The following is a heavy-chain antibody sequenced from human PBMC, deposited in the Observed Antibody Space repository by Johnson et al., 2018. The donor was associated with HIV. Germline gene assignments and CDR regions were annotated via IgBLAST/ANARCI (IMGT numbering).Heavy chain of an antibody. CDR1: GFTFSSYG. CDR2: IRYDGSNK. CDR3: AKDPSYIVATAMTDAFDI. V-gene: IGHV3-30*02. D-gene: IGHD5-12*01. J-gene: IGHJ3*02. Sequence: QLVESGGGVVQPGGSLRLSCAASGFTFSSYGMHWVRQAPGKGLEWVAFIRYDGSNKYYADSVKGRFTISRDNSKNTLYLQMNSLRAEDTAVYYCAKDPSYIVATAMTDAFDIWGQGTMVTVSS.